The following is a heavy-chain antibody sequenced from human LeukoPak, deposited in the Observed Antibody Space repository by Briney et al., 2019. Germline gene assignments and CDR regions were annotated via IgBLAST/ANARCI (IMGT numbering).Heavy chain of an antibody. V-gene: IGHV4-4*02. CDR3: ARGYGSGSYENWFDP. D-gene: IGHD3-10*01. J-gene: IGHJ5*02. CDR2: IYHSGST. Sequence: WGSLRLSCAASGFSFSSYWMAWVRQAPGQGLEWIGYIYHSGSTYYNPSHKSRVAISVDRSNNQFSLKLSSVTAADTAVYYCARGYGSGSYENWFDPWGQGTLVTVSS. CDR1: GFSFSSYW.